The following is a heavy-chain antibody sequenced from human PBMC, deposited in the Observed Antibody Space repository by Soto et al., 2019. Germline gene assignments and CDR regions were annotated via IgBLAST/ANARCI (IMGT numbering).Heavy chain of an antibody. V-gene: IGHV2-5*02. CDR1: GFSLSAGGVG. Sequence: QITLKESGPTLVKPTQTLTLTCTFSGFSLSAGGVGVGWIRQPPGEALEWLALIFWDDDKRYSLSLQSRLSIAKDTSKSQVVLTMTKMDPVDTATYYCAYRSDYGDYHFQHWGQGTLVTVSS. CDR3: AYRSDYGDYHFQH. J-gene: IGHJ1*01. D-gene: IGHD4-17*01. CDR2: IFWDDDK.